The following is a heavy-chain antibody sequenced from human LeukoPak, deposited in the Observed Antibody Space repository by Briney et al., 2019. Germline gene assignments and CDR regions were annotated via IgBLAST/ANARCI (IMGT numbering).Heavy chain of an antibody. CDR3: AADGEYAFLV. CDR2: INSDESIT. D-gene: IGHD2/OR15-2a*01. J-gene: IGHJ3*01. CDR1: GFTFSSSW. V-gene: IGHV3-74*01. Sequence: GGSLRLSCAASGFTFSSSWMYWVRQAPGKGLVRVSRINSDESITTYADSVKGRFTISRDNAKNTLYLQMNSLRADDTAVYYCAADGEYAFLVWGQGTMVTVSS.